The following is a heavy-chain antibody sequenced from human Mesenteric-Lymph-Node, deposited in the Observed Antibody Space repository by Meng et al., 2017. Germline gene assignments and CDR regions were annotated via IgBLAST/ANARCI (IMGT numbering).Heavy chain of an antibody. J-gene: IGHJ6*02. D-gene: IGHD2-15*01. CDR2: IYYSGST. Sequence: SETLSLTCSVSGGSVSSVNYYWSWIRQPPGKGLEWIGYIYYSGSTNYNPSLKSRVTISVDTSKNQFSLKLSSVTAADTAVYYCAREFLAYCSGGSRFSRGMDVWGQGTTVTVSS. CDR1: GGSVSSVNYY. CDR3: AREFLAYCSGGSRFSRGMDV. V-gene: IGHV4-61*01.